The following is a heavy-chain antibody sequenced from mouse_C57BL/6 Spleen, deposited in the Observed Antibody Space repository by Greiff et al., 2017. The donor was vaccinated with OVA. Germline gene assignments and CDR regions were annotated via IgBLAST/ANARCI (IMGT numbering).Heavy chain of an antibody. CDR3: ARLAPSYRHFDY. Sequence: EVKLMESGPELVKPGASVKIPCKASGYTFTDYNMDWVKQSHGKSLEWIGDINPNNGGPIYNQKFKGKATLTVDKSSSTAYMELRSLTSEDTAVYYCARLAPSYRHFDYWGQGTTLTVSS. D-gene: IGHD2-14*01. J-gene: IGHJ2*01. V-gene: IGHV1-18*01. CDR2: INPNNGGP. CDR1: GYTFTDYN.